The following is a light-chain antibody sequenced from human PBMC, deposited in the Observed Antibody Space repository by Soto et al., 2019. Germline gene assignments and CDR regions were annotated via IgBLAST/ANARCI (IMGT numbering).Light chain of an antibody. J-gene: IGKJ4*01. CDR3: QERASCHQFT. Sequence: DIVLTRSPATLSLSPGERASLSCRASQSVSKSLAWYQQKPGQPPRLLIYDASTRATGIPARFTGTRSGTDFTLSTSCLEPEDFAVYYCQERASCHQFTFGGGTKVEIK. V-gene: IGKV3-11*01. CDR2: DAS. CDR1: QSVSKS.